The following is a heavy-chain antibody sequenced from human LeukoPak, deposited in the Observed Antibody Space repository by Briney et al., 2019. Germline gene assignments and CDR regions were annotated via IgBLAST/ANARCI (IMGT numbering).Heavy chain of an antibody. Sequence: GASLGLSCVASRFTFSNYAMSWVRQAPGKGLEWVSAITGSGGITYYADSVKGRFTISRDNSKNTLYLQMNSLRAEDTAVYYCAKWGDYDVLTGYYDPDYWGQGTLVTVSS. CDR3: AKWGDYDVLTGYYDPDY. CDR1: RFTFSNYA. J-gene: IGHJ4*02. D-gene: IGHD3-9*01. CDR2: ITGSGGIT. V-gene: IGHV3-23*01.